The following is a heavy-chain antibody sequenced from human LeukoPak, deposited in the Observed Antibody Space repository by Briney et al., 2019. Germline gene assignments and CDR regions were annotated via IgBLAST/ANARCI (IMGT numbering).Heavy chain of an antibody. Sequence: SVKVSCKASGGTFSSYAISWVRQAPGQGLEWMGRIIPILGIANYAQKFQGRVTITADKSTSTAYMELSSLRSEDTAVYYCARDLWRDAYCGGDCVFDYWGQGTLVTVSS. V-gene: IGHV1-69*04. D-gene: IGHD2-21*02. CDR2: IIPILGIA. CDR3: ARDLWRDAYCGGDCVFDY. CDR1: GGTFSSYA. J-gene: IGHJ4*02.